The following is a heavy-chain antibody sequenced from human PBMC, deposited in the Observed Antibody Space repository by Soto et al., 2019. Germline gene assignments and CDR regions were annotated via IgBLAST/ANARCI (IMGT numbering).Heavy chain of an antibody. CDR2: IGGSGRST. CDR1: GFIFSSYA. J-gene: IGHJ6*03. V-gene: IGHV3-23*01. Sequence: PGGSLRLSCAASGFIFSSYAMSWVRQAPGKGLEWVSAIGGSGRSTYYADSVKGRFTISRDNSKTTVSLQMSSLRAEDTAVYYCAKDGLSSQDYYYYMDVWGKGTTVTVSS. CDR3: AKDGLSSQDYYYYMDV. D-gene: IGHD2-2*01.